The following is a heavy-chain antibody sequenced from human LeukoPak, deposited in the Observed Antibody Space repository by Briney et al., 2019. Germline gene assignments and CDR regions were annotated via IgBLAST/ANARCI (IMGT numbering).Heavy chain of an antibody. CDR3: AKFSPTPLLNYYYYGMDV. CDR2: ISGSGGST. CDR1: GFTFSSYA. V-gene: IGHV3-23*01. Sequence: GGSLRLSCAASGFTFSSYAMSWVRQAPGKGLEWVSAISGSGGSTYYADSVKGRFTISRDNSKNTLYLQMNSLRAEDTAVYYCAKFSPTPLLNYYYYGMDVWGQGTTVTVSS. J-gene: IGHJ6*02.